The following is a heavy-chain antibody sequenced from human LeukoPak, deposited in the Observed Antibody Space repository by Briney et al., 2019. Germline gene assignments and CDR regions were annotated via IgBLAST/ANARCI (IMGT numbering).Heavy chain of an antibody. V-gene: IGHV1-18*01. D-gene: IGHD3-22*01. CDR1: GYTFTSYG. CDR2: ISAYNGNT. CDR3: ARDPRGSSSGYYLLDY. J-gene: IGHJ4*02. Sequence: GASVKVSCKASGYTFTSYGISWVRQAPGQGLEWMGWISAYNGNTNYAQKLQGRVTMTTDTSTSTAYMELRSLRSDDTAVYCCARDPRGSSSGYYLLDYWGQGTLVTVSS.